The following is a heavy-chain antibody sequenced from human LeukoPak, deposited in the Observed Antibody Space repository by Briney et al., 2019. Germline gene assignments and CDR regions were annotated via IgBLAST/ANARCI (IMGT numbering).Heavy chain of an antibody. CDR1: GYSFVGYG. CDR2: FNPENGNT. Sequence: ASVKVSCKASGYSFVGYGITWVRQAPGQGLEWMGWFNPENGNTNYAQKFQGRVTMTTDTSTSTAYMELRSLRSDDTAVYYCASDDILTGYPYWGQGTLVTVSS. D-gene: IGHD3-9*01. V-gene: IGHV1-18*01. J-gene: IGHJ4*02. CDR3: ASDDILTGYPY.